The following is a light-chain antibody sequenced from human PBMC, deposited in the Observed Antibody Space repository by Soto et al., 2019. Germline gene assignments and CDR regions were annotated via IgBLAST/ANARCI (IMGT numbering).Light chain of an antibody. CDR1: QSVLYSSNNKNY. V-gene: IGKV4-1*01. CDR3: QQYYSTPWT. Sequence: DIVMTQSPDPLAVSLGERATINCKSSQSVLYSSNNKNYLAWYQHKPGQPPKLLIYWASTRESGVPGRFSGXGSGTDXXXNIXXXQAEDVAVYYCQQYYSTPWTFGQGTKVEIK. J-gene: IGKJ1*01. CDR2: WAS.